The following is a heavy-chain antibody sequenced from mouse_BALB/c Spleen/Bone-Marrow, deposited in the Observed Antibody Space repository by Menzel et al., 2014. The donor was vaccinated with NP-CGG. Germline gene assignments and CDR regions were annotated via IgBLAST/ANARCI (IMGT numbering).Heavy chain of an antibody. D-gene: IGHD1-1*01. V-gene: IGHV1S81*02. Sequence: QVQLQQSGAELVKPGASVKLSCKASGYTFTSYWMQWVKQRPGQGLEWIGEINPSNGRINYNEKFKSKATLTVDKSSSTAYMQLSSLTSEDSAVYYCARKYYGSSYVWYFDDWGAGTTVTVSS. CDR2: INPSNGRI. CDR1: GYTFTSYW. CDR3: ARKYYGSSYVWYFDD. J-gene: IGHJ1*01.